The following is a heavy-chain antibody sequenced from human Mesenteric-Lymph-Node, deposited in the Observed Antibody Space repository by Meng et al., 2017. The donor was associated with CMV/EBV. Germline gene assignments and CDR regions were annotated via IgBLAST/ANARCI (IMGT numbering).Heavy chain of an antibody. CDR2: MNPNSGNT. CDR1: GYTFTSYD. J-gene: IGHJ6*02. V-gene: IGHV1-8*03. CDR3: ARVLRYYAFWSGYYNTYYYYGMDV. Sequence: ASVKVSCKASGYTFTSYDIHWVRQATGQGLEWMGWMNPNSGNTGYAQKFQGRVTITRNTSISTAYMELSSLRSEDTAVYYCARVLRYYAFWSGYYNTYYYYGMDVWGQGTTVTVSS. D-gene: IGHD3-3*01.